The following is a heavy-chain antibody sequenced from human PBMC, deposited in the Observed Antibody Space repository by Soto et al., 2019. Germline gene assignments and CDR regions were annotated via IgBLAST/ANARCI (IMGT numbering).Heavy chain of an antibody. Sequence: ASVKVSCKASGYTFTGYYMHWVRQAPGKGLEWMGGFDPEDGETIYAQKFQGRVTMTEDTSTDTAYMELSSLRSEDTAVYYCATQAVAGEFDYWGQGTLVTVSS. J-gene: IGHJ4*02. CDR1: GYTFTGYY. V-gene: IGHV1-24*01. CDR2: FDPEDGET. CDR3: ATQAVAGEFDY. D-gene: IGHD6-19*01.